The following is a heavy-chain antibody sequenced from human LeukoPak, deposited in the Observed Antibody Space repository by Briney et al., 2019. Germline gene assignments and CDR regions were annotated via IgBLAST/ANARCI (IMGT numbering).Heavy chain of an antibody. CDR2: ISSSGSTI. Sequence: GGSLRLSCAASGFTFSSYGMNWVRQAPGKGLEWVSYISSSGSTIYYADSVKGRFTISRDNAKNSLYLQMNSLRAEDTAVYYCARAPLLWFGEYSYYYGMDVWGKGTTVTVSS. V-gene: IGHV3-48*04. J-gene: IGHJ6*04. CDR3: ARAPLLWFGEYSYYYGMDV. D-gene: IGHD3-10*01. CDR1: GFTFSSYG.